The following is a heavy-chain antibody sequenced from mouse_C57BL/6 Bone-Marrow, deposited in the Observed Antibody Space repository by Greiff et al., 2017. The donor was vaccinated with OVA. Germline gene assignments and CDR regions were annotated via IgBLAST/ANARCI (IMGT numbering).Heavy chain of an antibody. CDR1: GFSLTSYG. J-gene: IGHJ2*01. Sequence: VKLVESGPGLVAPSQSLSITCTVSGFSLTSYGVHWVRQPPGKGLEWLVVIWSDGSTTYNSALKSRLSISKDNSKSQVFLKMNSLQTDDTAMYYCARGGYYGSSFYFDYWGQGTTLTVSS. V-gene: IGHV2-6*03. CDR3: ARGGYYGSSFYFDY. CDR2: IWSDGST. D-gene: IGHD1-1*01.